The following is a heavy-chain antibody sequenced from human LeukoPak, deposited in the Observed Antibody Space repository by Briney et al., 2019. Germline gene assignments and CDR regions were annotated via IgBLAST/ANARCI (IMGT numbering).Heavy chain of an antibody. Sequence: SETLSLTCTVSGGSISGYYWSWIRQPPGKGLEWIGCVYYSGSTNYNPSLKSRVTISVDRSKNQFSLKLSSVTAADTAVYYCARTAYSSGWYGMDVWGQGTTVTVSS. V-gene: IGHV4-59*12. CDR1: GGSISGYY. D-gene: IGHD6-19*01. J-gene: IGHJ6*02. CDR2: VYYSGST. CDR3: ARTAYSSGWYGMDV.